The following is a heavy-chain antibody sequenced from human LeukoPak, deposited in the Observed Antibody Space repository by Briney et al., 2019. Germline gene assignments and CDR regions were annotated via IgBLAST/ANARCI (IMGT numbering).Heavy chain of an antibody. J-gene: IGHJ4*02. CDR1: GFTFSSYS. D-gene: IGHD2-21*02. Sequence: GGSLRLSCAASGFTFSSYSMNWVRQAPGKGLEWVSSISSSSSYIYYADSVKGRFTISRDNAKNSLYLQMNSLRAEDTAVYYCATVNCGGDCYSPSYFDYLGQGALVTVSS. V-gene: IGHV3-21*01. CDR3: ATVNCGGDCYSPSYFDY. CDR2: ISSSSSYI.